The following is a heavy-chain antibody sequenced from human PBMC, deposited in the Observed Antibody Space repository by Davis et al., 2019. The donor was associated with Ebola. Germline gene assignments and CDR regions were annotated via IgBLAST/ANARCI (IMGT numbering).Heavy chain of an antibody. CDR3: AREGRLGGFDP. D-gene: IGHD3-16*01. J-gene: IGHJ5*02. V-gene: IGHV3-21*01. CDR2: ISSSSSYI. CDR1: GFTFSSYA. Sequence: GESLKISCAASGFTFSSYAMNWVRQAPGKGLELVSSISSSSSYIYYADSVKGRFTISRDNAKNSLYLQMNSLRAEDTAVYYCAREGRLGGFDPWGQGTLVTVSS.